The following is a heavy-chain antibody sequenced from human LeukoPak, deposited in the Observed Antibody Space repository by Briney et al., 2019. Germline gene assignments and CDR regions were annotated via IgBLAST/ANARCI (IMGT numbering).Heavy chain of an antibody. V-gene: IGHV3-53*01. D-gene: IGHD3-22*01. Sequence: PGGSLRLSCAASGFTVSSNYMSWVRQAPGKGLEWVSVMHSGGSTYYADSVKGRFTISRDNSKNTLYLQMNSLRAEDTAVYYCARELGTYDSSGYYPFGYWGQGTLVTVSS. CDR1: GFTVSSNY. J-gene: IGHJ4*02. CDR3: ARELGTYDSSGYYPFGY. CDR2: MHSGGST.